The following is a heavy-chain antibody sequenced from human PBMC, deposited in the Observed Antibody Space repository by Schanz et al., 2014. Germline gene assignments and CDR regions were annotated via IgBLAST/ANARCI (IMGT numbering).Heavy chain of an antibody. CDR2: INPNSGGT. D-gene: IGHD3-10*01. V-gene: IGHV1-2*06. CDR3: AREGTVIRGLSGWFDP. J-gene: IGHJ5*02. Sequence: QVQLVQSGADVKKPGASVKVSCKASDYTLTNYHTHWVRQAPGQGLEYMGRINPNSGGTNFAQKFQGRVTMTRDTSISTVYMELSRLRSDDTAVYYCAREGTVIRGLSGWFDPWGQGTLVTVSS. CDR1: DYTLTNYH.